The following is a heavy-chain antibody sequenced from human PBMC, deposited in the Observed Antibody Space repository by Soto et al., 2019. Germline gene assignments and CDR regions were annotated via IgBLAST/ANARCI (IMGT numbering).Heavy chain of an antibody. J-gene: IGHJ4*02. CDR2: IYYSGST. CDR3: TRHEGGAAADRPLDY. D-gene: IGHD6-13*01. V-gene: IGHV4-39*01. CDR1: GGSIRSSTYY. Sequence: QLRLQESGPGLVKSSETLSLTCTVSGGSIRSSTYYWGWIRQPPGKGLEWIGSIYYSGSTHNTPSLQGRVTMSVDTYTNQFSLKLNSVTAADTAVYYCTRHEGGAAADRPLDYWGQGTLVTVSS.